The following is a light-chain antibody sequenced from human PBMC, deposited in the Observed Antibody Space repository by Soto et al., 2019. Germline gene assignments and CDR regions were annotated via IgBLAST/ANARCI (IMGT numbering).Light chain of an antibody. J-gene: IGKJ5*01. CDR3: QQYGSSSPTT. Sequence: EIVLTQSPGTLSLSPGEGATLSCRASQSISSNYLAWYQQRPGQAPSLLIYGASSRATGIPDRFSGGGSGTDFTLTISRLEPEDFAVYYCQQYGSSSPTTFGQGTRLEIE. V-gene: IGKV3-20*01. CDR2: GAS. CDR1: QSISSNY.